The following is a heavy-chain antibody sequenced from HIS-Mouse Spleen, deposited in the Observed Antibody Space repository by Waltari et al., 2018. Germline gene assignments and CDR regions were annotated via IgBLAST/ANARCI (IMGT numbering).Heavy chain of an antibody. CDR3: ARSKGYSYGYYYGMDV. V-gene: IGHV1-2*02. J-gene: IGHJ6*02. CDR1: GYTFTGYY. CDR2: INPNSGGT. D-gene: IGHD5-18*01. Sequence: QVQLVQSGAEVKKPGASVKVSCKASGYTFTGYYMHWVRQAPGQGLEWMGGINPNSGGTNYAQKFKSRVTMTRDTSISTAYMELSRLRSDDTAVYCCARSKGYSYGYYYGMDVWGQGTTVTVSS.